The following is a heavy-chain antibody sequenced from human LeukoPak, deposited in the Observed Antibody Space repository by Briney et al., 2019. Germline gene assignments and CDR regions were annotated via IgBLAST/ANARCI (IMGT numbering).Heavy chain of an antibody. D-gene: IGHD3-22*01. V-gene: IGHV4-39*07. CDR3: ARNSGYSDLNY. CDR2: IYRSGAT. J-gene: IGHJ4*02. CDR1: GGSISSSSYY. Sequence: SETLSLTCTVSGGSISSSSYYWTWVRQPPGKGLEWIGEIYRSGATNYNPSLKSRVTVSQDKSKNQFSLKLNSVTAADTAIYYCARNSGYSDLNYWGQGVLVTVSS.